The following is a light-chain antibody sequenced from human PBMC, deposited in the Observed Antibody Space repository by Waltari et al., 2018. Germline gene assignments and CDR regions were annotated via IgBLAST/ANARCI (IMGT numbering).Light chain of an antibody. V-gene: IGKV4-1*01. J-gene: IGKJ1*01. CDR2: WAS. Sequence: DIVMTQSPDSLAVSLGERATIHCKSSQSVLYSSNNKNCVAWYQQKPGQPPKLIIYWASTRESGVPDRFRGSGSGTDFTLTISSLQAEDVAVYYCQQYYSSPQTFGQGAKVEIK. CDR1: QSVLYSSNNKNC. CDR3: QQYYSSPQT.